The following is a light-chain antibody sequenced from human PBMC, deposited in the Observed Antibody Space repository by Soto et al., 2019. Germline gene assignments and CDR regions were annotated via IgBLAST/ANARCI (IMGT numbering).Light chain of an antibody. J-gene: IGLJ1*01. CDR3: SSYTSSSTYV. Sequence: QSVLTQPASVSGSPGQSITISCTGTISDVGGYDYVSWYQQHPGKAPKLMIYDVGNRPSGVSNRFSGSKSGNTASLTISGLQADDEADYYCSSYTSSSTYVFGTGTKLTVL. CDR2: DVG. V-gene: IGLV2-14*01. CDR1: ISDVGGYDY.